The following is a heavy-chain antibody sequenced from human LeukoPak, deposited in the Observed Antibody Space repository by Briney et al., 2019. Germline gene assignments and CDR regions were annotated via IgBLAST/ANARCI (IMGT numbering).Heavy chain of an antibody. J-gene: IGHJ4*02. V-gene: IGHV4-59*08. CDR3: ARGNYGLGFDY. CDR2: IYSSGTT. D-gene: IGHD1-7*01. CDR1: GGSINDFY. Sequence: SETLSLTCTVSGGSINDFYWNWIRQPPGKGLEWIGYIYSSGTTNYNPSLKSRVTMSVDTSENRFSLNLTSVTAADTAVYYCARGNYGLGFDYWGQGTLVTVSS.